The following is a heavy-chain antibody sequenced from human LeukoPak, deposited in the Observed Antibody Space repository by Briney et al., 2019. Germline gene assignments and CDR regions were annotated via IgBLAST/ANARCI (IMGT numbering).Heavy chain of an antibody. J-gene: IGHJ1*01. Sequence: ASVKVSCKASGYTFTGYYMHWVRQAPGQGLEWMGWINPNSGGTNYAQKFQGRVTMTRDTSISTAYMELSRLRSDDTAVYYCARSGMAVAATPWDWGQGTLVTVSS. CDR1: GYTFTGYY. CDR3: ARSGMAVAATPWD. CDR2: INPNSGGT. D-gene: IGHD6-19*01. V-gene: IGHV1-2*02.